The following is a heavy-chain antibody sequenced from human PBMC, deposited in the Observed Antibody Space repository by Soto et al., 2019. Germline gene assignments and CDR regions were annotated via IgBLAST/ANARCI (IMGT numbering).Heavy chain of an antibody. V-gene: IGHV1-69*01. J-gene: IGHJ6*02. CDR1: GGTFSSRA. D-gene: IGHD3-16*01. Sequence: QVQLVQSGPEVKKTGTSVKVSCKASGGTFSSRAISWVRQAPGQGLEWMGGIIPVSGRVNYAEKFQDRVTFTADDYTGTVYMELSRLRSEDTALYYCANSRGGTFLGYHGMDIWGQGTTVSVSS. CDR2: IIPVSGRV. CDR3: ANSRGGTFLGYHGMDI.